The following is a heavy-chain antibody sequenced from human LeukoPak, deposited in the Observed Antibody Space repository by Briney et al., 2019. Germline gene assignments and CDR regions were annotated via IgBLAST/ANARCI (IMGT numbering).Heavy chain of an antibody. Sequence: SQTHSLTCAISGDSVSSNSAAWNWIRQSPSRGLEWLGRTYYRSKWYNDYAVSVKSRITINPDTSKNQFSLQLNSVTPEDTAVYYCAREKGSDSSGRRGSGMDVWGQGTTVTVSS. CDR1: GDSVSSNSAA. CDR2: TYYRSKWYN. V-gene: IGHV6-1*01. CDR3: AREKGSDSSGRRGSGMDV. J-gene: IGHJ6*02. D-gene: IGHD3-22*01.